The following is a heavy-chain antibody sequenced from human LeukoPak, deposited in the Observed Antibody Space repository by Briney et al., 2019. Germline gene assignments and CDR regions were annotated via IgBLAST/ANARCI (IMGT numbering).Heavy chain of an antibody. V-gene: IGHV1-69*13. CDR1: GGTFSSYA. D-gene: IGHD3-10*01. J-gene: IGHJ6*02. CDR2: IIPIFGTA. CDR3: ARGSVLPPGYYYGMDV. Sequence: GASVKVSCKASGGTFSSYAISWVRQAPGQGLEWMGGIIPIFGTANYAQKFQGRVTITADESTSTAYMELSSLRSEDTAVYYCARGSVLPPGYYYGMDVWGQGTTVTVSS.